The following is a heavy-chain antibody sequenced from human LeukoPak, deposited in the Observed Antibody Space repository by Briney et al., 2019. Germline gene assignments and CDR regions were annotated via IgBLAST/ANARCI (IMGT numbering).Heavy chain of an antibody. V-gene: IGHV3-7*01. Sequence: TGGSLRLSCEASGFNFRDSWMTWLRPAPGKGLAWVAHIKEDGTDKQYVASVKGRFTISRDNAKKSLFLQMNSLRAEDTALYYCARDRGWFTFDSWGQGTRVTVSS. J-gene: IGHJ4*02. CDR3: ARDRGWFTFDS. CDR2: IKEDGTDK. D-gene: IGHD6-19*01. CDR1: GFNFRDSW.